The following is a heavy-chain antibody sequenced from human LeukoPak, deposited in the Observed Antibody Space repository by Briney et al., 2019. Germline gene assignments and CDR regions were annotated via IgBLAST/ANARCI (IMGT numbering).Heavy chain of an antibody. Sequence: GGSLRLSCTASGFTFSSFAMSWVRQAPGKGLEWVGRIKSKTDGGTTDYAAPVKGRFTISRDDSKNTLYLQMNSLKTEDTAVYYCTTDTVRGVIPFDYWGQGTLVTVSS. J-gene: IGHJ4*02. CDR3: TTDTVRGVIPFDY. D-gene: IGHD3-10*01. CDR1: GFTFSSFA. CDR2: IKSKTDGGTT. V-gene: IGHV3-15*01.